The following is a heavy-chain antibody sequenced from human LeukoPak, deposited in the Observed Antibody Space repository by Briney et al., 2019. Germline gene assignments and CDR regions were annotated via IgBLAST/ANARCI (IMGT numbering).Heavy chain of an antibody. CDR2: IIPIFGTA. V-gene: IGHV1-69*05. CDR3: ARTYRTAMVPGAYNWFDP. CDR1: GGTFSSYA. D-gene: IGHD5-18*01. J-gene: IGHJ5*02. Sequence: VASVKVSCKASGGTFSSYAISWVRQAPGQGLEWMGGIIPIFGTANYAQKFQGRVTITTDESTSTAYMELSSLRSEDTAVYYCARTYRTAMVPGAYNWFDPWGQGTLVTVSS.